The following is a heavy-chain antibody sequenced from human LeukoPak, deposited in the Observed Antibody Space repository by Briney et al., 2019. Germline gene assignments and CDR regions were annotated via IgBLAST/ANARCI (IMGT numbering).Heavy chain of an antibody. CDR1: GFPFSSYW. CDR2: IKQDGSKK. V-gene: IGHV3-7*01. Sequence: PGGSLRLSCVASGFPFSSYWMTWVRQAPGKGLEWVANIKQDGSKKSYVDSVKGRFTISRDNAKNSLYLQMNSLRAEDTAVYYCAREPYYYDSSGYSPYFQHWGQGTLVTVSS. D-gene: IGHD3-22*01. J-gene: IGHJ1*01. CDR3: AREPYYYDSSGYSPYFQH.